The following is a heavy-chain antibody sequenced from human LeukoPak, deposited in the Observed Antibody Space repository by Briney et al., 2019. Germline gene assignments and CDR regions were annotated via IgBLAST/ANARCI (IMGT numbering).Heavy chain of an antibody. J-gene: IGHJ4*02. CDR1: GYTFTDYY. Sequence: ATVKISCKVSGYTFTDYYMHWVQQAPGKGLEWMGLVDPEDGETIYAEKFQGRVTITADTSTDTAYMELSSLRSEDTAVYYCATDHTTFGVVITNMDDYWGQGTLVTVSS. V-gene: IGHV1-69-2*01. D-gene: IGHD3-3*01. CDR3: ATDHTTFGVVITNMDDY. CDR2: VDPEDGET.